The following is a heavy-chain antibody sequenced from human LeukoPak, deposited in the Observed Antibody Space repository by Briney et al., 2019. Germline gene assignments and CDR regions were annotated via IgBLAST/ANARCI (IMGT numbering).Heavy chain of an antibody. CDR2: IRFDGSNK. J-gene: IGHJ4*02. V-gene: IGHV3-30*02. CDR3: AKAPQYKLERPDY. Sequence: GGSLRLSCAASGFTFDDYAMHWVRQAPGKGLEWVAFIRFDGSNKYYADSVKGRFTISRDNSKNTLYLQMNSLRAEDTAVYYCAKAPQYKLERPDYWGQGTLVTVSS. CDR1: GFTFDDYA. D-gene: IGHD1-1*01.